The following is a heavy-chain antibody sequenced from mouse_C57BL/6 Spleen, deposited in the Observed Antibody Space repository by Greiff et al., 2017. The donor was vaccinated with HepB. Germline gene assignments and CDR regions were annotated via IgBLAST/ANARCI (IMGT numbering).Heavy chain of an antibody. J-gene: IGHJ2*01. CDR3: ARSFYYYGSSPFDY. D-gene: IGHD1-1*01. Sequence: VQLQQSGPELVKPGASVKISCKASGYTFTDYYMNWVKQSHGKSLEWIGDINPNNGGTSYNQKFKGKATLTVDKSSSTAYMELRSLTSEDSAVYYCARSFYYYGSSPFDYWGQGTTLTVSS. CDR2: INPNNGGT. V-gene: IGHV1-26*01. CDR1: GYTFTDYY.